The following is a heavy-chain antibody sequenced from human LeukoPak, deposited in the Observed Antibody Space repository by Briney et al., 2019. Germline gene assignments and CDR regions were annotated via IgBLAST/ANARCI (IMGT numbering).Heavy chain of an antibody. J-gene: IGHJ4*02. D-gene: IGHD6-19*01. Sequence: PSGTLSLTCAVSGGSISSNNWWGWVRQPPGKGLEWIGEIYHSGSPNYNPSPKSRVTISVDTSKNQFSLKLSSVTAADTAVYYCARGSSPGDYWGQGTLVTVSS. V-gene: IGHV4-4*02. CDR3: ARGSSPGDY. CDR2: IYHSGSP. CDR1: GGSISSNNW.